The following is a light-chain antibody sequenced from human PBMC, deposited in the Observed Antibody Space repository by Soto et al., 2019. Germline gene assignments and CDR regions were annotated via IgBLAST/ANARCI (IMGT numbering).Light chain of an antibody. Sequence: EIVITQSPATLSVSPGERATLSCRASQSVNINLAWYQQKPGQAPRLLIYGASTRATGIPARLSGSGSGTYFTLTISSLQSEDFAVYYCQQYNNWPRTFGQGTKVDIK. CDR2: GAS. CDR3: QQYNNWPRT. J-gene: IGKJ1*01. CDR1: QSVNIN. V-gene: IGKV3-15*01.